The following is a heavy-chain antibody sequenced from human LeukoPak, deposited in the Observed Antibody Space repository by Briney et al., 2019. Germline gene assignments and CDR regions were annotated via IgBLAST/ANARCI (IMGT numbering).Heavy chain of an antibody. J-gene: IGHJ6*03. CDR1: GFTFSRYW. CDR2: IRQDGSEK. V-gene: IGHV3-7*01. Sequence: GGSLRLSCAASGFTFSRYWMSWVRQAPGKGLEWVANIRQDGSEKHYLDSVKGRITISRDNAKNSIYLQMNSLRVEDTAVYYCASGGSYQAPTDYYYYYMDVWGKGTTVTVSS. D-gene: IGHD1-26*01. CDR3: ASGGSYQAPTDYYYYYMDV.